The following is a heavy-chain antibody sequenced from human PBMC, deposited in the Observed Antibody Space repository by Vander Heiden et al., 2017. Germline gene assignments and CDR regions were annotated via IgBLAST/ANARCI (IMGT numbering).Heavy chain of an antibody. Sequence: QVQLVESGGGVVQPGRSLRLSCSASRFTFNSYAMHWVRQAPGKGLEWVATISYDGSTKNYADSVRGRFSISRENSKNTLFLQMNRLRGEDTAVYYCAKDGRYCSNGVCYGIFSGMDVWGQGTTVTVSS. CDR3: AKDGRYCSNGVCYGIFSGMDV. V-gene: IGHV3-30*18. J-gene: IGHJ6*02. CDR2: ISYDGSTK. D-gene: IGHD2-8*01. CDR1: RFTFNSYA.